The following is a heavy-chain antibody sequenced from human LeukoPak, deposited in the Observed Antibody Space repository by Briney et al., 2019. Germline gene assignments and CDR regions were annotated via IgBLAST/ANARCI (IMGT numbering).Heavy chain of an antibody. CDR1: GGSISSYY. Sequence: PSETLSLTCTVSGGSISSYYWSWIRQPPGKGLEWIGYIYSSGGTNYNPSLKSRVTISVDTSKNQFSLKPSSVTAADTAVYYCARALRGGAVAAYLDYWGQGTLVTVSS. CDR3: ARALRGGAVAAYLDY. D-gene: IGHD6-19*01. CDR2: IYSSGGT. V-gene: IGHV4-59*01. J-gene: IGHJ4*02.